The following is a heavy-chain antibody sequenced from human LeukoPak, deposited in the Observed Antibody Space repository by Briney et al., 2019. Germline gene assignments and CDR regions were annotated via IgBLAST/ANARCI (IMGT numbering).Heavy chain of an antibody. D-gene: IGHD5-18*01. Sequence: XSETLSLTCAVYGGSFSDYYWSWIRQPPGKGLEWIGEINHSGNTIYNPSLKSRVTISVDTSKNQFSLRLSSVTAADTTVYYCARGLRRYSKAFPFDYWGQGTLVTVSS. J-gene: IGHJ4*02. CDR2: INHSGNT. CDR1: GGSFSDYY. CDR3: ARGLRRYSKAFPFDY. V-gene: IGHV4-34*01.